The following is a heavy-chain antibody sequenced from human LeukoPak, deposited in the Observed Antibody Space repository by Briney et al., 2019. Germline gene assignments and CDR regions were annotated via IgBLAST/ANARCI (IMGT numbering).Heavy chain of an antibody. D-gene: IGHD6-6*01. Sequence: SESLSLTCTVSGVSISSNSYYWGWIRQPPGKGLKWIGSIYYSGSTYYNPSLKSRVTISVDTSKNQFSLKLSSVTAADTAVYYCARGVDSSSGLGYYYYMDVWGKGTTVTVSS. V-gene: IGHV4-39*07. J-gene: IGHJ6*03. CDR3: ARGVDSSSGLGYYYYMDV. CDR2: IYYSGST. CDR1: GVSISSNSYY.